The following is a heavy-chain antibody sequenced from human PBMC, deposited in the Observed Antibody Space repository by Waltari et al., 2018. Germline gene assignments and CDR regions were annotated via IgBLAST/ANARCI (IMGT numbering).Heavy chain of an antibody. CDR2: IYHSGST. J-gene: IGHJ6*03. CDR1: GYSIRSGYY. D-gene: IGHD1-26*01. Sequence: QVQLQESGPGLVKPSETLSLTCAVSGYSIRSGYYWGWIRQPPGKGLEWIGSIYHSGSTYYNPSLKSRVTISVDTSKNQFSLKLSSVTAADTAVYYCARLTSGSYLHYYYYMDVWGKGTTVTVSS. V-gene: IGHV4-38-2*01. CDR3: ARLTSGSYLHYYYYMDV.